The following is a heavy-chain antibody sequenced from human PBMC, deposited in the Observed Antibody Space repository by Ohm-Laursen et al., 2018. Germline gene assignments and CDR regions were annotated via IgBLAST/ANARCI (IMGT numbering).Heavy chain of an antibody. CDR3: ARKLYYYDSGDKGWFDP. V-gene: IGHV3-30*03. J-gene: IGHJ5*02. CDR1: GFTFSTYG. CDR2: MSSDGSDK. Sequence: SLRLSCTASGFTFSTYGMHWVRQAPGKGLEWVAVMSSDGSDKYYADSVKGRFTISRDSSKNTLYLQMNSLRAEDTAVYYCARKLYYYDSGDKGWFDPWGQGTLVTVSS. D-gene: IGHD3-22*01.